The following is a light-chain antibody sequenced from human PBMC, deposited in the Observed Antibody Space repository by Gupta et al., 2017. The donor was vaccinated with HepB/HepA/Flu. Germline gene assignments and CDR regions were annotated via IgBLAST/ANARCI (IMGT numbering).Light chain of an antibody. V-gene: IGKV3-15*01. CDR1: QSVSNN. CDR3: QQCNDWPWT. CDR2: GAS. J-gene: IGKJ1*01. Sequence: IVMTQSPANLSVSPGERATLSCRASQSVSNNLAWYQQQPGQAPRVLIYGASTRATGVPVRFSGSGSGTEFTLTISSLQSEDFAVYYCQQCNDWPWTFGQGTKVEIK.